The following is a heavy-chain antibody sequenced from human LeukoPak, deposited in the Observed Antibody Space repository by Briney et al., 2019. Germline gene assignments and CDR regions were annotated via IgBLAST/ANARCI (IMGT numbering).Heavy chain of an antibody. CDR3: ARGLSTPRYYYDSSGYYRTYYYYYMDV. V-gene: IGHV4-34*01. CDR1: GGSFSGYY. Sequence: PSETLSLTCAVYGGSFSGYYWSWIRQPPGKGQEWIGEINHSGSTNYNPSLKSRVTISVDTSKNQFSLKLSSVTAADTAVYYCARGLSTPRYYYDSSGYYRTYYYYYMDVWGKGTTVTVSS. CDR2: INHSGST. D-gene: IGHD3-22*01. J-gene: IGHJ6*03.